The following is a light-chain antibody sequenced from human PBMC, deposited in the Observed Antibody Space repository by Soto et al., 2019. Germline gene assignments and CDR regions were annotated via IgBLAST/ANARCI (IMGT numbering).Light chain of an antibody. V-gene: IGKV3-15*01. Sequence: IVMTQSPATLSVSPGERAPLSFRASQSISSNLAWYQQKPGQAPRLLMFRTSSRATGFPARFSGSGSGTEFNLTISSLQSEDFGVYYCQQYNNWPRATFGGGTKVDIK. CDR1: QSISSN. CDR2: RTS. J-gene: IGKJ4*01. CDR3: QQYNNWPRAT.